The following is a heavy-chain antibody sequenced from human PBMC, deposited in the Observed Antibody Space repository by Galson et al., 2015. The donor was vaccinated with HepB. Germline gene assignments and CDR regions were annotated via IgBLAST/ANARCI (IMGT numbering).Heavy chain of an antibody. Sequence: SLRLSCAASGFTFSSYAMSWVRQAPGKGLEWVSAISGSGGSTYYADSVKGRFTISRDNSKNTLYLQMNSLRAEDTAVYYCAIQAHFDWLLLDYWGQGTLVTVSS. V-gene: IGHV3-23*01. CDR3: AIQAHFDWLLLDY. CDR2: ISGSGGST. D-gene: IGHD3-9*01. CDR1: GFTFSSYA. J-gene: IGHJ4*02.